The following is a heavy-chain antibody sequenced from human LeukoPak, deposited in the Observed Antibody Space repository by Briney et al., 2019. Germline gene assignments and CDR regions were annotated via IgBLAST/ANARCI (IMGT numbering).Heavy chain of an antibody. Sequence: SVKVSCKASGFTFTSSAVQWVRQARGQRLEWIGWIVVGSGNTTYAQKFQERVTITRDMSTSTAYMELSSLRSEDTAVYYCAAGSGYLLLGFGYWGQGTLVAVSS. CDR1: GFTFTSSA. CDR3: AAGSGYLLLGFGY. J-gene: IGHJ4*02. V-gene: IGHV1-58*01. D-gene: IGHD6-25*01. CDR2: IVVGSGNT.